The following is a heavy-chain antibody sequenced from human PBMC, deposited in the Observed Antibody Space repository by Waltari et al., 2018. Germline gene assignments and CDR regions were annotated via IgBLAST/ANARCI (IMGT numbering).Heavy chain of an antibody. D-gene: IGHD6-13*01. CDR3: AKAKLSSSWYFFYFDY. Sequence: EVQLVESGGGLVQPGRSLRLSCAASGFTFDDYAMHWVRQATGKGLEWVSGISWNMCSICYADSVKGRFTISRDNAKNSLYLQMNSLRAEDTALYYCAKAKLSSSWYFFYFDYWGQGTLVTVSS. J-gene: IGHJ4*02. CDR2: ISWNMCSI. V-gene: IGHV3-9*01. CDR1: GFTFDDYA.